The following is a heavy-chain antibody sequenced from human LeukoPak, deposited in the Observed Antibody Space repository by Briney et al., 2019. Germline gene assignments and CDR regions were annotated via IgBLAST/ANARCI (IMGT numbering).Heavy chain of an antibody. D-gene: IGHD5-24*01. CDR1: GYTLTELS. CDR3: ATQIGGLQLRPYYYYYGMDV. V-gene: IGHV1-24*01. Sequence: ASVRVSCKVSGYTLTELSMHWVRQAPGKGLEWMGGFDPEDGETIYAQKFQGRVTMTEDTSTDTAYMELSSLRPEDTAVYYCATQIGGLQLRPYYYYYGMDVWGQGTTVTVSS. CDR2: FDPEDGET. J-gene: IGHJ6*02.